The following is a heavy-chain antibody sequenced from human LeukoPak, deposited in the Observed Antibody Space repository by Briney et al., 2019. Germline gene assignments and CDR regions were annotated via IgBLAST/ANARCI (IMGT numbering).Heavy chain of an antibody. V-gene: IGHV3-30*18. CDR3: AKDWGVSGWYNWFDS. J-gene: IGHJ5*01. CDR1: GFTINNRG. CDR2: ISHDGNVE. Sequence: PGGSLRLSCEVSGFTINNRGMHWVRQAPGKGLEWVAMISHDGNVEFYLDSVKGGFTISRDNSKNALYLQMNSLTTDDTAIYYCAKDWGVSGWYNWFDSWGQGTQVTVSS. D-gene: IGHD6-19*01.